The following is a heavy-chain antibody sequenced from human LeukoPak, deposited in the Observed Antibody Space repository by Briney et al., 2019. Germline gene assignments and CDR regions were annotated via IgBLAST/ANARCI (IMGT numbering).Heavy chain of an antibody. J-gene: IGHJ5*02. CDR2: IYPSGTT. CDR3: ASRSSYGPT. CDR1: GGSVSSGSYY. V-gene: IGHV4-61*02. D-gene: IGHD5-18*01. Sequence: KPSETLSLTCTVSGGSVSSGSYYWSWIRQPAGKGLGWIGRIYPSGTTNYNPSLKSRVTISVDTSKNQFSLKLTSVTAADTAVYYCASRSSYGPTWGQGTVVTVSS.